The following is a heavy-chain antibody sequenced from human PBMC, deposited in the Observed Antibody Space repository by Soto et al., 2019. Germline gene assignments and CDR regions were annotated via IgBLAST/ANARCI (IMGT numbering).Heavy chain of an antibody. V-gene: IGHV5-51*01. J-gene: IGHJ6*02. CDR2: IYPGDSYT. Sequence: GESLKISCKGSGYSFTSYWIGWVRQMPGKGLEWVGIIYPGDSYTRYSPSFQGQVTISADKSISTAYLQWSSLKASDTAMYYCARPDYYYYYGMDVWGQGTTVTVSS. CDR1: GYSFTSYW. CDR3: ARPDYYYYYGMDV.